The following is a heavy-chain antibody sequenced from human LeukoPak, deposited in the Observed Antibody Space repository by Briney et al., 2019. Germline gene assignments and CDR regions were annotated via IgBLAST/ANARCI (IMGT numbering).Heavy chain of an antibody. D-gene: IGHD3-9*01. J-gene: IGHJ6*03. V-gene: IGHV1-8*03. CDR1: GYTFTSYD. Sequence: ASVKVSCKASGYTFTSYDINRVRQATGQGLEWMGWMNPNSGNTGYAQKFQGRVTITRNTSISTAYMELSSLRSEDTAVYYCASSDFDWSMLGHYYYYMDVWGKGTTVTVSS. CDR3: ASSDFDWSMLGHYYYYMDV. CDR2: MNPNSGNT.